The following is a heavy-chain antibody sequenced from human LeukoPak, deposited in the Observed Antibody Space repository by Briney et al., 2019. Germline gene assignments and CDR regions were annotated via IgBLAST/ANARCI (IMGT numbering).Heavy chain of an antibody. V-gene: IGHV1-69*13. CDR3: ATYDVLTGFEY. CDR1: GGTSSDYV. D-gene: IGHD3-9*01. J-gene: IGHJ4*02. Sequence: SVKVSCEASGGTSSDYVISWVRQAPGQGLNWMGGISPLLGASKHTQNFHDRVTITADESTTTAYMELSDLRSADTAVYYCATYDVLTGFEYWGQGTLVTVSS. CDR2: ISPLLGAS.